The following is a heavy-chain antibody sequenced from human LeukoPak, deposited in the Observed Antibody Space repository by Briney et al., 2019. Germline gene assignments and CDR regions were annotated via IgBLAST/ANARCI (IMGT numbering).Heavy chain of an antibody. J-gene: IGHJ6*03. CDR2: IYYSGST. CDR1: GDSISTSSYY. CDR3: ARGASDCGDCYYHYYYYYMDV. Sequence: PSETLSLTCSVSGDSISTSSYYWGWIRQPPGKGLEWIGTIYYSGSTNYNPSLKSRVTISVDTSKNQFSLKLSSVTAADTAVYYCARGASDCGDCYYHYYYYYMDVWGKGTTVTVSS. D-gene: IGHD2-21*02. V-gene: IGHV4-39*07.